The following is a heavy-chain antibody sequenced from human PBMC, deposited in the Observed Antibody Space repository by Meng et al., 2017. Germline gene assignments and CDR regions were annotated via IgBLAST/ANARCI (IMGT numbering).Heavy chain of an antibody. CDR2: IRSKANSYAT. D-gene: IGHD3-10*01. CDR1: GFTFSGSA. Sequence: GGSLRLSCAASGFTFSGSAMHWVRQASGKGLEWVGRIRSKANSYATAYAASVKGRFTISRDDSKNTAYLQMNSLKTEDTAVYYCTRHWTMVRGVIRGGYYYYGMDVWGQGITVTVSS. CDR3: TRHWTMVRGVIRGGYYYYGMDV. J-gene: IGHJ6*02. V-gene: IGHV3-73*01.